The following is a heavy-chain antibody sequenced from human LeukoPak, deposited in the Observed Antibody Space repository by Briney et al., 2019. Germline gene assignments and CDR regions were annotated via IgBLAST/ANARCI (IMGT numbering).Heavy chain of an antibody. Sequence: ASVKVSCKASGYTFTSYGISWVRQAPGQGLEWMGWISAYNGNTNYAQKLQGRVTMTTDTSTSTADMELRSLRSDDTAVYYCARDLGSTSLYLDYWGQGTLVAVSS. CDR2: ISAYNGNT. CDR1: GYTFTSYG. V-gene: IGHV1-18*04. CDR3: ARDLGSTSLYLDY. D-gene: IGHD2-2*01. J-gene: IGHJ4*02.